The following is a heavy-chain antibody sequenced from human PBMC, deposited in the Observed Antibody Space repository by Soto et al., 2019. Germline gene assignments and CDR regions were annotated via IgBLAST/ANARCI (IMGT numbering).Heavy chain of an antibody. D-gene: IGHD3-9*01. Sequence: EQQAPGRGREWMGWINPNSGDTEYAQNFQGRVTMTRDTSFNLVYMEMSGLMSDDTAVYYGARDARRTRGFDEMDTWCQGTTLTVSS. V-gene: IGHV1-2*02. CDR3: ARDARRTRGFDEMDT. J-gene: IGHJ6*02. CDR2: INPNSGDT.